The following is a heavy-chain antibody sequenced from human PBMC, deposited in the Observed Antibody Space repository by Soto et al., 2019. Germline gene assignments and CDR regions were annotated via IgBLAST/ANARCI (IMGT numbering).Heavy chain of an antibody. CDR3: AATGIRAW. CDR2: ISSSSSTI. V-gene: IGHV3-48*01. CDR1: GFTFSSYS. J-gene: IGHJ4*02. Sequence: EVQLVESGGGLVQPGGSLRLSCAASGFTFSSYSMNWVRQSPGKGLEWVSYISSSSSTIYDADSVKGRFTISRDNAKNSLYLQMNSLRAEDTAVYYCAATGIRAWWVQGTLVTVSS. D-gene: IGHD3-10*01.